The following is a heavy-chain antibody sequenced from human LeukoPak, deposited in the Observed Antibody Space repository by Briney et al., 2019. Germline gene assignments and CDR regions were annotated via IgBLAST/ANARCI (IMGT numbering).Heavy chain of an antibody. D-gene: IGHD4-17*01. J-gene: IGHJ4*02. V-gene: IGHV3-30-3*01. CDR3: ARGVYGDYKFDY. CDR2: ISYDGSNK. CDR1: GFTFSSYA. Sequence: QPGRSLRLSCAASGFTFSSYAMHWVRQAPGKGLEWVAVISYDGSNKYYADSVKGRFTISRDNSKNTLYLQMNSLRAEDTAVYYCARGVYGDYKFDYWGQGTLVTVSS.